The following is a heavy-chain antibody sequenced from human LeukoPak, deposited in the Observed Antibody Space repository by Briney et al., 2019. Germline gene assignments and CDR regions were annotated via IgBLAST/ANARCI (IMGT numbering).Heavy chain of an antibody. CDR3: ARRLNSDYYFDY. Sequence: ASVKVSCKASGYTFTSYGISWVRQAPGQGLEWMGWITVYNGNTNFAQKLQGRVTMTTDTSTSTAYMELRSLRSDDTAVYYCARRLNSDYYFDYWGQGTLVTVSS. J-gene: IGHJ4*02. V-gene: IGHV1-18*01. D-gene: IGHD4-23*01. CDR2: ITVYNGNT. CDR1: GYTFTSYG.